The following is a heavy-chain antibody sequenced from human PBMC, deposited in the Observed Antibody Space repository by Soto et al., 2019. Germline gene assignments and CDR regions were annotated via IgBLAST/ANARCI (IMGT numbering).Heavy chain of an antibody. CDR3: ARKRGLMVRGVIKNYYYYYGMDV. D-gene: IGHD3-10*01. Sequence: SETLSLTCAVYGGSFSGYYWSWIRQPPGKGLEWIGEINHSGSTNYNPSLKSRVTISVDTSKNQFSLKLSSVTAADTAVYYCARKRGLMVRGVIKNYYYYYGMDVWGQGTTVTVSS. V-gene: IGHV4-34*01. CDR2: INHSGST. CDR1: GGSFSGYY. J-gene: IGHJ6*02.